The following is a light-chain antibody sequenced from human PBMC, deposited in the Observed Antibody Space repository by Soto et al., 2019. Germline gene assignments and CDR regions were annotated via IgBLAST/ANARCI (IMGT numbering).Light chain of an antibody. J-gene: IGKJ1*01. CDR2: LGS. Sequence: DIVMTQSPLSLPVTPGEPASISCRSSQSLLHSNGYTFLDWYLQKPGQSPQLLIYLGSIRASGVPERFSGSGSGTHFTLKISRVEGEDVGVYYCMQALQAWTFGQGTKVEIK. CDR1: QSLLHSNGYTF. V-gene: IGKV2-28*01. CDR3: MQALQAWT.